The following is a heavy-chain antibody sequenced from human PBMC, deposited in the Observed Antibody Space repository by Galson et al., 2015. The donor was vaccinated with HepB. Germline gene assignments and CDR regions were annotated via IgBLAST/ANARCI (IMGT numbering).Heavy chain of an antibody. V-gene: IGHV3-11*04. Sequence: CAASGFTFSDYSMSWVRQAPGMGLECISYISNSGDVVYYADSLKGRFTISRDNAKNSLYLQMNSLRAEGTGVYYCARDLAGGGGYYDIFTYTAGEGFDYWGQGTLVTVSS. J-gene: IGHJ4*02. D-gene: IGHD3-9*01. CDR2: ISNSGDVV. CDR3: ARDLAGGGGYYDIFTYTAGEGFDY. CDR1: GFTFSDYS.